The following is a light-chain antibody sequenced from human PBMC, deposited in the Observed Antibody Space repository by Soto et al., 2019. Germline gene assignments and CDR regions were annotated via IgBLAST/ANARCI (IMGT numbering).Light chain of an antibody. V-gene: IGKV1-5*01. CDR1: QSVSNW. CDR3: QQYDSYSWT. Sequence: DIQITQSPSTLSASVGERVTITCRASQSVSNWLAWYQHKPGKAPKLLIYDVSSLESGVPSRFSGSGSGTEFILTISSXQPDDFATYYCQQYDSYSWTFGQGTKVDIK. J-gene: IGKJ1*01. CDR2: DVS.